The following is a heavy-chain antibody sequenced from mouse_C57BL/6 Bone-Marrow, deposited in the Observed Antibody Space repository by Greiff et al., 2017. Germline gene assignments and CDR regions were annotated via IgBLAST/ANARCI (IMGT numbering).Heavy chain of an antibody. CDR2: INPSSGYT. Sequence: QVHVKQSGAELARPGASVKMSCKASGYTFTSYTMHWVKQRPGQGLEWIGYINPSSGYTKYNQKFKDKATLTADKSSSTAYMQLSSLTSEDSAVYYCAITTVVAFDGWGQGTTLTVSS. CDR1: GYTFTSYT. V-gene: IGHV1-4*01. CDR3: AITTVVAFDG. D-gene: IGHD1-1*01. J-gene: IGHJ2*01.